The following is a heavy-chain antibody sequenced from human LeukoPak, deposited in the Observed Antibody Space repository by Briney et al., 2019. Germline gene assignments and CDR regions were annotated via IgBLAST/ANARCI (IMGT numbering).Heavy chain of an antibody. Sequence: SETLSLTCTVSGGSISTSNYYWGWLRQPPGTALEWIGYIYYRVTSTYNPSPKSRVTMSVDMSTRQISLKLSSVTAADTAVYYCARAVGGDGSGSLWGPGTLVTVSS. V-gene: IGHV4-61*05. D-gene: IGHD3-10*01. CDR1: GGSISTSNYY. CDR3: ARAVGGDGSGSL. CDR2: IYYRVTS. J-gene: IGHJ4*02.